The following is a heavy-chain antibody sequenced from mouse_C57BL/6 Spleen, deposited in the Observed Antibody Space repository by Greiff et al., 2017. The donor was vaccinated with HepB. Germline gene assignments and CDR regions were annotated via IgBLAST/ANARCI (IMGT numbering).Heavy chain of an antibody. V-gene: IGHV1-81*01. CDR2: IYPRSGNT. CDR3: ATPAGGNFYFDY. Sequence: QVQLQQSGAELARPGASVKLSCKASGYTFTSYGISWVKQRTGQGLEWIGEIYPRSGNTYYNEKFKGKATLTADKSSSTAYMELRSLTSEDSAVYFCATPAGGNFYFDYWGQGTTLTVSS. D-gene: IGHD2-1*01. J-gene: IGHJ2*01. CDR1: GYTFTSYG.